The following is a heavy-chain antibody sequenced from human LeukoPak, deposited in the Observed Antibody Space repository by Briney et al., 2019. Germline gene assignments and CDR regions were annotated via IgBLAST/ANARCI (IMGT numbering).Heavy chain of an antibody. V-gene: IGHV1-8*01. Sequence: GASVKVSCKASGYTFTSYDINWVRQATGQGLEWMGWMNPNSGNTGYAQKFQGRVTMTRNTSISTAYMELSSLRSEDTAVYYCARDTGDIVATSYYYYYGMDVWGQGTTVTVSS. D-gene: IGHD5-12*01. J-gene: IGHJ6*02. CDR2: MNPNSGNT. CDR1: GYTFTSYD. CDR3: ARDTGDIVATSYYYYYGMDV.